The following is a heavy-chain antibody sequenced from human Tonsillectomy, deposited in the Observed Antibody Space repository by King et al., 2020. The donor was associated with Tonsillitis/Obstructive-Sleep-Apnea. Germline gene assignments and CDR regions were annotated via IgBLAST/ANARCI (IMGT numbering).Heavy chain of an antibody. Sequence: VQLVESGGGVVQPGRSLRLSCAASGFTFSSYGMHWVRQAPGKGLEWVAVIWYDGSNKYYADSVKGRFTISRDNSKNTLYLQMNSLRPGDTAVYYCAGDREDIVVVVAATLLGFDAFDIWGQGTMVTVSS. V-gene: IGHV3-33*01. J-gene: IGHJ3*02. D-gene: IGHD2-15*01. CDR2: IWYDGSNK. CDR3: AGDREDIVVVVAATLLGFDAFDI. CDR1: GFTFSSYG.